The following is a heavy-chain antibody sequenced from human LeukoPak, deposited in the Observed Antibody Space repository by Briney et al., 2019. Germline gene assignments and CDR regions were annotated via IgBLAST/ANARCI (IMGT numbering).Heavy chain of an antibody. J-gene: IGHJ4*02. CDR1: GGSISSGSYY. D-gene: IGHD1-26*01. V-gene: IGHV4-39*02. CDR3: ARSSAGGARGDY. CDR2: IYYSWST. Sequence: SETLSLTCTVSGGSISSGSYYWGWIRQPPGKGLEWIGNIYYSWSTSYNPSLKSRVTISVDTSKNHHSLNLRSVTAADTAVYYCARSSAGGARGDYWGQGTLVTVSS.